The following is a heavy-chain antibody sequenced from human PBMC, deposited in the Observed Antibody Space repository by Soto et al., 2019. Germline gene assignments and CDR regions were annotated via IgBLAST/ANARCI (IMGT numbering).Heavy chain of an antibody. J-gene: IGHJ4*02. D-gene: IGHD2-15*01. CDR1: GFTFSSYA. Sequence: GGSLRLSCAASGFTFSSYAMSWVRQAPGKGLEWVSAISGSGGSTYYADSVKGRFTISRDNSKNTLYLQMNSLRAEDTAVYYCAKDPGDIVVVVAATLFDYWGQGTLVTVSS. V-gene: IGHV3-23*01. CDR3: AKDPGDIVVVVAATLFDY. CDR2: ISGSGGST.